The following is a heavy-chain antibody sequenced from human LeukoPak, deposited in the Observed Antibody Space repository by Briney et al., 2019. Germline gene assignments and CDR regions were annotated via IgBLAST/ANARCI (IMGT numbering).Heavy chain of an antibody. Sequence: SETLSLTCTVSGYSLSSGYYWGWIRQPPGKGLEWIGSFFHDGNTYYNPSLKSRVTISVDTSKNQFSLKLSSVTAADTAVYYCASVYYYYYYMDVWGKGTTVTISS. J-gene: IGHJ6*03. CDR2: FFHDGNT. CDR3: ASVYYYYYYMDV. V-gene: IGHV4-38-2*02. CDR1: GYSLSSGYY.